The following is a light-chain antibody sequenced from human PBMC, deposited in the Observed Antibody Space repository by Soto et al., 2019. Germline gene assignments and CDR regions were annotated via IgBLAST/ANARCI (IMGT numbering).Light chain of an antibody. CDR3: SSYTSSSTLVV. CDR2: DVS. Sequence: QSALTQPASVSGSPGQSITISCTGTSSDVGGYNYVSWYQQHPGKAPKLMIYDVSNRPSGVSNRFSGSKSGNTASLTISGLQAEDEADYYSSSYTSSSTLVVFGGGTKRTVL. J-gene: IGLJ2*01. V-gene: IGLV2-14*01. CDR1: SSDVGGYNY.